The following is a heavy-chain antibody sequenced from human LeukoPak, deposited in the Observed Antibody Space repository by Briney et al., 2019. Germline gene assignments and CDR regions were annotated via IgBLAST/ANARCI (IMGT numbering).Heavy chain of an antibody. J-gene: IGHJ6*02. CDR2: IYYSGST. Sequence: SETLSLTCTVSGGSISSYYWSWIRQPPGKGLEWIGYIYYSGSTNYNPSLKSRVTISVDTSKNQFSLKLSSVTAADTAVYYCARYYDFWSGQSTPYCGMDVWGQGTTVTVSS. V-gene: IGHV4-59*01. CDR1: GGSISSYY. CDR3: ARYYDFWSGQSTPYCGMDV. D-gene: IGHD3-3*01.